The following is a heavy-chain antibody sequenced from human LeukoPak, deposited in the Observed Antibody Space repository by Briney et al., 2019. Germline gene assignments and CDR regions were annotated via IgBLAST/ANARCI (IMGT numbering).Heavy chain of an antibody. D-gene: IGHD4-17*01. CDR3: ARDYYGDYALDY. Sequence: GGSLRLSCAASGFTFSSYSMNWVRQAPGKGPEWVSSISSSSYIYYADSVKGRFTISRDNAKNSLYLQMNSLRAEDTAVYYCARDYYGDYALDYWGQGTLVTVSS. J-gene: IGHJ4*02. CDR2: ISSSSYI. CDR1: GFTFSSYS. V-gene: IGHV3-21*01.